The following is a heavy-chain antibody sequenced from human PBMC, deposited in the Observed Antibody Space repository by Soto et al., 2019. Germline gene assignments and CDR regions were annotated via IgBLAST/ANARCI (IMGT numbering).Heavy chain of an antibody. CDR2: INAGNGNT. V-gene: IGHV1-3*01. J-gene: IGHJ6*02. CDR3: ARAIQVSNYYYYGMDV. D-gene: IGHD5-18*01. CDR1: GYTFTSYA. Sequence: GASVEVSCKASGYTFTSYAMHWVRQAPGQRLEWMGWINAGNGNTKYSQKFQGRVTITRDTSASTAYMELSSLRSEDMAVYYCARAIQVSNYYYYGMDVWGQGTTVTVSS.